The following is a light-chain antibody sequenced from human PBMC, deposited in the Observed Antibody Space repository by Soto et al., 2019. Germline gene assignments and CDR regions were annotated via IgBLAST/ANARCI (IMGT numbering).Light chain of an antibody. Sequence: DIQMTQSPSSLSASVGDRVTITCRASQSISNYLNWYQQRPGKAPELLIYAASSLQRGVPSSFSGSGSGTEFTLTITDLQPEDFATYYCQQSYSFPPMTFGHGTKVEMK. CDR1: QSISNY. CDR3: QQSYSFPPMT. CDR2: AAS. J-gene: IGKJ1*01. V-gene: IGKV1-39*01.